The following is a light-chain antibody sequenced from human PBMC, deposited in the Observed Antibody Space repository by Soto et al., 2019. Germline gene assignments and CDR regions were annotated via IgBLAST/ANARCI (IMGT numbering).Light chain of an antibody. CDR3: QQSYSTPWT. CDR2: GAS. Sequence: DIQMTQSPSSLSESIGDRVTITCRASQTIRKSLNWYQQKAETAPKLLIFGASSLQSGVPSRFSASGSGTEFTLTINSLQPEDFATYHCQQSYSTPWTFGQGTKVEV. J-gene: IGKJ1*01. V-gene: IGKV1-39*01. CDR1: QTIRKS.